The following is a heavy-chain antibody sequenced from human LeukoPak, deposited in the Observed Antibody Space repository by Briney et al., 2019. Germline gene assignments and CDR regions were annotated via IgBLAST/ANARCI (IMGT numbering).Heavy chain of an antibody. D-gene: IGHD6-25*01. CDR1: GYIFTGYY. CDR3: LRDLTGGSGWPY. J-gene: IGHJ4*02. V-gene: IGHV1-2*02. Sequence: ASVKVSCKASGYIFTGYYMHWMRQAPGQGLEWMGWINPNSGGTSYAQKFQGRVTMTTDTSISTAYMELSGLRSDDTALYYCLRDLTGGSGWPYWGQETLVTVSS. CDR2: INPNSGGT.